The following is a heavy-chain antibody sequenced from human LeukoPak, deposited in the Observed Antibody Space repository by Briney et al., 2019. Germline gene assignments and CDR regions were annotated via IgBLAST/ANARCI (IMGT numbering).Heavy chain of an antibody. V-gene: IGHV3-21*01. CDR1: GFTFSSYS. Sequence: GGSLRLSCAASGFTFSSYSMNWVRQAPGKGLEWVSSISSSSSYIYYADSVKGRFTISRDNAKNSLYLQMNSLRAEDTAVYYCARDLAADFWSGYHPDAFDIWGQGTMVTVSS. CDR2: ISSSSSYI. J-gene: IGHJ3*02. CDR3: ARDLAADFWSGYHPDAFDI. D-gene: IGHD3-3*01.